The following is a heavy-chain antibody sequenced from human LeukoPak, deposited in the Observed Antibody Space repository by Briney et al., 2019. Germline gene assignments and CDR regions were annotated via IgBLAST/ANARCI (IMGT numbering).Heavy chain of an antibody. CDR3: ARVGGPYCSSTSCYTFWDYYYYYYMDV. V-gene: IGHV4-38-2*02. Sequence: SETLSLTCTVSGYPISSGYYWGWIRQPPGKGLEWIGIIYHSGSTYYNPSLKSRVTISVDTSKNQFSLKLSSVTAADTAVYYCARVGGPYCSSTSCYTFWDYYYYYYMDVWGKGTTVTVS. D-gene: IGHD2-2*02. J-gene: IGHJ6*03. CDR1: GYPISSGYY. CDR2: IYHSGST.